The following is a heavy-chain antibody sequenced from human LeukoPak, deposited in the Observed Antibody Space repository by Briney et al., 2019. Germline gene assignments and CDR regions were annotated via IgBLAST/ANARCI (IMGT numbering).Heavy chain of an antibody. CDR2: IYPGDSDT. V-gene: IGHV5-51*01. CDR1: GYSFTSYW. Sequence: GESLKISCKGSGYSFTSYWIGWVRQLPGKGLEWMGIIYPGDSDTRYSPSFQRQVTISADKSISTAYLQWSSLKASDTAMYYCASSAYCGGDCYSTDAFDIWGQGTMVTVSS. J-gene: IGHJ3*02. D-gene: IGHD2-21*02. CDR3: ASSAYCGGDCYSTDAFDI.